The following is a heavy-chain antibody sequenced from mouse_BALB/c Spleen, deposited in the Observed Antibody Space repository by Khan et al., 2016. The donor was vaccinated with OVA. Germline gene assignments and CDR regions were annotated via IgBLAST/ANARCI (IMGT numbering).Heavy chain of an antibody. D-gene: IGHD2-14*01. Sequence: QVQLKQSGAELARLGASVKMSCKASGYTFISYTIHWIKKRPGRGLEWIGYINPSNGYTNYNQKFKDKATLTTDKSSTTAYLQLSSLTSDDSAVYNCVRDGAYHRNDGWFAYWGQGTLVTVSA. V-gene: IGHV1-4*01. CDR2: INPSNGYT. CDR3: VRDGAYHRNDGWFAY. J-gene: IGHJ3*01. CDR1: GYTFISYT.